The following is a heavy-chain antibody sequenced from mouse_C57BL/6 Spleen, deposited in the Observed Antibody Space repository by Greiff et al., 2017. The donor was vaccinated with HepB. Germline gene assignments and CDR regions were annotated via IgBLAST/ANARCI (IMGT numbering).Heavy chain of an antibody. Sequence: QVQLQQSGAELVRPGTSVKVSCKASGYAFTNYLIEWVKHRPGQGLEWIGVINPGSGGTNYNEKFKGKATQTADKSSSTAYMQLSSLTSEDSAVYFCARGSDYDGYAMDYWGQGTSVTVSS. CDR3: ARGSDYDGYAMDY. J-gene: IGHJ4*01. CDR2: INPGSGGT. CDR1: GYAFTNYL. V-gene: IGHV1-54*01. D-gene: IGHD2-4*01.